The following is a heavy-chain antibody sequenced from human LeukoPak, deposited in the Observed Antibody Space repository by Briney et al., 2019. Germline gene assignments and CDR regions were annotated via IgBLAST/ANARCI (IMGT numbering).Heavy chain of an antibody. CDR3: ASYSGSYNGDFDY. J-gene: IGHJ4*02. CDR1: GGSFSGYY. Sequence: SETLSLTCAVYGGSFSGYYWSWIRRPPGKGLEWIGEINHSGSTNYNPSLKSRVTISVDTSKNQFSLKLSSVTAADTAVYYCASYSGSYNGDFDYWGQGTLVTVSS. CDR2: INHSGST. D-gene: IGHD1-26*01. V-gene: IGHV4-34*01.